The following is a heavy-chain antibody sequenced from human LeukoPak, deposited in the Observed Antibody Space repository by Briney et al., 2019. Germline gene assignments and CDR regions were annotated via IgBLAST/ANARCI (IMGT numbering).Heavy chain of an antibody. J-gene: IGHJ4*02. CDR3: ASEPSSTKGGY. CDR2: IYYSGST. D-gene: IGHD2-2*01. Sequence: SETLSLTCTVSGGSISSYYWSWIRQPPGKGLEWIGYIYYSGSTYYNPSLKSRVTISVDTSKNQFSLKLSSVTAADTAVYYCASEPSSTKGGYWGQGTLVTVSS. CDR1: GGSISSYY. V-gene: IGHV4-59*08.